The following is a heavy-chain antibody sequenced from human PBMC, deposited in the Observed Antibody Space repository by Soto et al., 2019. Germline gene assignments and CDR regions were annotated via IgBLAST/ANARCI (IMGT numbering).Heavy chain of an antibody. D-gene: IGHD3-16*01. CDR3: ARGDPTSFDP. J-gene: IGHJ5*02. CDR1: GGSISSGGYY. Sequence: PSETLSLTCTVSGGSISSGGYYWSWIRQHPGKGLEWIGYIYYSGSTYYNPSLKSRVTISVDTSKNQFSLKLSSVAAADTAVYYCARGDPTSFDPWGQGTLVTVSS. V-gene: IGHV4-31*03. CDR2: IYYSGST.